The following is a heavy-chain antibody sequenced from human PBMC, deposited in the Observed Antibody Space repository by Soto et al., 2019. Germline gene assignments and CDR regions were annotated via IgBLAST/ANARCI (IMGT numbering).Heavy chain of an antibody. J-gene: IGHJ6*03. CDR3: ARGTYYDFWSGYLNYYYYYMDV. Sequence: SETLSLTCAVYGGFFSGYYWSWIRQPPGKGLEWIGEINHSGSTNYNPSLKSRVTISVDTSKNQFSLKLSSVTAADTAVYYCARGTYYDFWSGYLNYYYYYMDVWGKGTTVTVSS. V-gene: IGHV4-34*01. CDR1: GGFFSGYY. CDR2: INHSGST. D-gene: IGHD3-3*01.